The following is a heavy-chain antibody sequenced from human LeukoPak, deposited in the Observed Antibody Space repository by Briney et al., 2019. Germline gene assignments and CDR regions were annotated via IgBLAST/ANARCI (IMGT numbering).Heavy chain of an antibody. CDR2: IYYSGST. CDR1: GGSFSGYY. Sequence: SETLSLTCAVYGGSFSGYYWSWIRQPPGEGLEWIGYIYYSGSTNYNPSLKTRVTISVDASKNQFSLRLTSVTAADTAVYYCARGTLGPWSFDLWGRGTLVTVSS. D-gene: IGHD7-27*01. V-gene: IGHV4-59*01. CDR3: ARGTLGPWSFDL. J-gene: IGHJ2*01.